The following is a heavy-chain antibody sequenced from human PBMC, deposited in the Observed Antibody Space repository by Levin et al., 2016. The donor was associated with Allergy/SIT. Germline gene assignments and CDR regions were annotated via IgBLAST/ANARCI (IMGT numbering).Heavy chain of an antibody. V-gene: IGHV4-59*01. J-gene: IGHJ4*02. CDR2: IYYSGST. D-gene: IGHD6-19*01. Sequence: SETLSLTCTVSGGSISSYYWSWIRQPPGKGLEWIGYIYYSGSTNYNPSLKSRVTISVDTSKNQFSLKLSSVTAADTAVYYCARVPYYSSGWYYFDYWGQGTLVTVSS. CDR3: ARVPYYSSGWYYFDY. CDR1: GGSISSYY.